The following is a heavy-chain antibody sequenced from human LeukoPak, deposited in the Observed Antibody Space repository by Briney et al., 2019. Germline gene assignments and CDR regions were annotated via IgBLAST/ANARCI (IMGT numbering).Heavy chain of an antibody. CDR1: GFSLRAYD. CDR2: INGGGDIM. Sequence: GGSLRLSCAASGFSLRAYDLIWVRQAPGKGPDWVSIINGGGDIMMYEDSVKGRFTISRDNSKNTFYLQMNSLRVEDTAVYYCAMRDRGYGLDIWGQGTMVTVSS. V-gene: IGHV3-23*01. D-gene: IGHD3-10*01. J-gene: IGHJ3*02. CDR3: AMRDRGYGLDI.